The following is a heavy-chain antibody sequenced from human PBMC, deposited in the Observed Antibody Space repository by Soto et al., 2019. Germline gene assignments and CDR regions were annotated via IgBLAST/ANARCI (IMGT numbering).Heavy chain of an antibody. V-gene: IGHV1-24*01. CDR3: ATVFGGNYNDYFDK. D-gene: IGHD1-1*01. Sequence: ASVKVSCKVSGYILRDLSIHWVRQAPGKGLEWMGGYDPEEHKIVYAQKFQGRLTMTEDTSTDTAYMELSSLRSDDTAVYYCATVFGGNYNDYFDKWSQATLVTVSS. J-gene: IGHJ4*02. CDR2: YDPEEHKI. CDR1: GYILRDLS.